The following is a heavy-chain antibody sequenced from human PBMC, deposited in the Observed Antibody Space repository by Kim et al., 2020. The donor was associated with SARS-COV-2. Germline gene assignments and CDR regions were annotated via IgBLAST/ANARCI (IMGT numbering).Heavy chain of an antibody. J-gene: IGHJ6*02. Sequence: GGSLRLSCAASGFTFSSYAMHWVRQAPGKGLEWVAVISYDGSNKYYADSVKGRFTISRDNSKNTLYLQMNSLRAEDTAVYYCAKESDFVIRDGMDVWGQGTTVTVSS. CDR2: ISYDGSNK. V-gene: IGHV3-30*18. D-gene: IGHD3-3*01. CDR3: AKESDFVIRDGMDV. CDR1: GFTFSSYA.